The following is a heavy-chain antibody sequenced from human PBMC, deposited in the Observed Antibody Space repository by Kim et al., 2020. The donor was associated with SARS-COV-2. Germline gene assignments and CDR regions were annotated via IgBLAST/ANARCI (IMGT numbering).Heavy chain of an antibody. V-gene: IGHV4-59*01. CDR3: ARDRGIGYGMDV. D-gene: IGHD2-21*01. J-gene: IGHJ6*02. Sequence: HNPSLKSRVTISVDTSKNQFSLKLSSVTAADTAVYYCARDRGIGYGMDVWGQGTTVTVSS.